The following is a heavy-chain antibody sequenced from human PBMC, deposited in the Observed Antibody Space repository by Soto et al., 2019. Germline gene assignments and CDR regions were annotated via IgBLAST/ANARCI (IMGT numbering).Heavy chain of an antibody. CDR3: AREGGWGSGRRGFGY. D-gene: IGHD6-19*01. V-gene: IGHV1-69*06. Sequence: SVKVSCKASGGTFSSYAISWVRQAPGQGLEWMGGIIPIFGTANYAQKFQGRVTITADKSTSTAYMELSSLRSEDTAVYYCAREGGWGSGRRGFGYWGQGTLVTVSS. CDR1: GGTFSSYA. J-gene: IGHJ4*02. CDR2: IIPIFGTA.